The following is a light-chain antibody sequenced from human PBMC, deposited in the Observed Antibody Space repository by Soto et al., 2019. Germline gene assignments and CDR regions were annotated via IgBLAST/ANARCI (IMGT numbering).Light chain of an antibody. V-gene: IGKV1-5*03. CDR2: KAS. Sequence: DIQMTQPPSTLSASVGDRVTITCRASQSISTWLAWYQQRAGKAPKLLIYKASNLESGVPSRFSGSGSGTDFTLTISSLQPDDFATYYCQQYNSYSWAFGQGTKVEIK. J-gene: IGKJ1*01. CDR3: QQYNSYSWA. CDR1: QSISTW.